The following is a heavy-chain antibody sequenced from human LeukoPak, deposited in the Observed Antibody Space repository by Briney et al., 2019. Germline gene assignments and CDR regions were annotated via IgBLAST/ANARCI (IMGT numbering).Heavy chain of an antibody. Sequence: GGSLRLSCAASGFTFSSYGMHWVRQAPGKGLEWVAFIRYDGSNKYYADSVKGRFTISRDNSKNTLYLQMNSLRAEDTAVYYCAKEGEAAAGRRDTFDIWGQGTMVTVSS. D-gene: IGHD6-13*01. CDR2: IRYDGSNK. V-gene: IGHV3-30*02. CDR1: GFTFSSYG. J-gene: IGHJ3*02. CDR3: AKEGEAAAGRRDTFDI.